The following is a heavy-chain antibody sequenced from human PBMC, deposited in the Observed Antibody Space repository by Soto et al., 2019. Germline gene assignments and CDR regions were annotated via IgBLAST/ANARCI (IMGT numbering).Heavy chain of an antibody. CDR3: ARDKPYHDFWSGYYSYYYGMDV. J-gene: IGHJ6*02. CDR1: GYTFTGYY. D-gene: IGHD3-3*01. CDR2: INPNSGGT. Sequence: ASVKVSCKASGYTFTGYYMHWVRQAPGQGLEWMGWINPNSGGTNYAQKFQGWVTMTRDTSISTAYMELSRLRSDDTAVYYCARDKPYHDFWSGYYSYYYGMDVWGQGTTVTVSS. V-gene: IGHV1-2*04.